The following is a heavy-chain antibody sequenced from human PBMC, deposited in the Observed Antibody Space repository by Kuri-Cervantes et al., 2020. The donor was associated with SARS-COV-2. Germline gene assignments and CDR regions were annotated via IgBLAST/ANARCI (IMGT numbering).Heavy chain of an antibody. V-gene: IGHV3-30-3*01. CDR3: AREGIHDIVVVPAAIALDY. Sequence: GESLKISCAASGFTFSSYAMHWVRQAPGKGLEWVAVISYDGSNKYYAGSVKGRFTISRDNSKNTLYLQMNSLRAEDTAVYYCAREGIHDIVVVPAAIALDYWGQGTLVTVSS. CDR2: ISYDGSNK. J-gene: IGHJ4*02. CDR1: GFTFSSYA. D-gene: IGHD2-2*01.